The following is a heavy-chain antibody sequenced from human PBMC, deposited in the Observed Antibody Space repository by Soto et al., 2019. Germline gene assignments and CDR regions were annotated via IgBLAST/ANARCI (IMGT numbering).Heavy chain of an antibody. CDR1: GFTFSSYA. CDR2: ISGSGGST. J-gene: IGHJ6*02. D-gene: IGHD2-15*01. V-gene: IGHV3-23*01. CDR3: AKDKFKELLYYYYYGMDV. Sequence: GGSLRLSCAASGFTFSSYAMSWVRQAPGKGLEWVSAISGSGGSTYYADSVKGRFTISRDNSKNTLYLQMNSLRAEDTAVYYCAKDKFKELLYYYYYGMDVWGQGTTVTVSS.